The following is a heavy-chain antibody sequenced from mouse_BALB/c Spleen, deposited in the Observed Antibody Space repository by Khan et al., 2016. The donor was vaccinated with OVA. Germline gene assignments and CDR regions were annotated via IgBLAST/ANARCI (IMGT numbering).Heavy chain of an antibody. CDR3: ARNYDYDEGIAY. D-gene: IGHD2-4*01. CDR2: IWRGGST. J-gene: IGHJ3*01. CDR1: GFSLTTYG. V-gene: IGHV2-2*02. Sequence: QVQLKQSGPGLVQPSQSLSITCTVSGFSLTTYGVHWVRQSPGKGLEWLGVIWRGGSTDYNAAFISRLSISKDSSKSHVFFKMNSLQVNDTAIYYCARNYDYDEGIAYWGQGTLVTVSA.